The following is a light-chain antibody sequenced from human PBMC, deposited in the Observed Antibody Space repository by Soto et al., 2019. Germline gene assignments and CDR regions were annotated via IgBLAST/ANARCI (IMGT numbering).Light chain of an antibody. J-gene: IGKJ4*01. CDR2: AAS. V-gene: IGKV1-39*01. Sequence: DIQMTQSPPPRSASVGDRVTITGGASQNIVNYLNWYQRKPGKAPKLLIYAASSLQSGVPSRFSGSGSGTEFTLTISTLQPEDFATFYCQQSYSVPLTFGGGTKVDIK. CDR1: QNIVNY. CDR3: QQSYSVPLT.